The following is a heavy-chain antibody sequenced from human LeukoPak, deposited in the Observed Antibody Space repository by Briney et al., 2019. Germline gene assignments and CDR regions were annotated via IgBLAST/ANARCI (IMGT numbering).Heavy chain of an antibody. Sequence: SETLSLTCTVSGGSISSYYWSWIRQPAGKGLEWIGRIHTSGSTNYNPSLKSRVTMSVDTSKNQFSLKLSSVTAADTAVYYCARHRMATMVGYFDYWGQGTLVTVSS. J-gene: IGHJ4*02. CDR2: IHTSGST. CDR3: ARHRMATMVGYFDY. D-gene: IGHD5-24*01. CDR1: GGSISSYY. V-gene: IGHV4-4*07.